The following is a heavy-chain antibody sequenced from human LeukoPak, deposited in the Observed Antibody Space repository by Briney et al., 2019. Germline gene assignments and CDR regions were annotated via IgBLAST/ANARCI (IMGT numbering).Heavy chain of an antibody. D-gene: IGHD3-22*01. J-gene: IGHJ4*02. CDR1: GGTFSSYY. CDR3: ASEYYYERSGYLDF. V-gene: IGHV1-69*04. CDR2: IIPILGIA. Sequence: SVKVSYKASGGTFSSYYISWVRQAPGQGLEWMGRIIPILGIANYAQQLQGRVTITADKSTSTAYMELGSVRSEDTAVYCGASEYYYERSGYLDFWGQGTLVTVSS.